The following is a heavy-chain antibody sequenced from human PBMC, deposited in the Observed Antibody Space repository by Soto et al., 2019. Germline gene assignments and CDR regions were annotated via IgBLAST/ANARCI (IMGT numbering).Heavy chain of an antibody. CDR1: GGSISGNSYY. CDR2: IYYSGST. CDR3: AFYSGYDYWFDP. Sequence: SETLSLTCTVSGGSISGNSYYWAWIRQPPGKGLEWIGNIYYSGSTYYNPSLKSRVTISVDTSKNQFSLKLSSVTAADTAVYYCAFYSGYDYWFDPWGQGTLVTVSS. J-gene: IGHJ5*02. D-gene: IGHD5-12*01. V-gene: IGHV4-39*07.